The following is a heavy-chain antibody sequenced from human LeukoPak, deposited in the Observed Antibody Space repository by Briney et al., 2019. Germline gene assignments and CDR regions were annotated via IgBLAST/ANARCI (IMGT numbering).Heavy chain of an antibody. CDR2: SSGSSGAI. CDR1: GFTFSTYD. V-gene: IGHV3-48*01. CDR3: SRRFDL. Sequence: GGSLRLSCAASGFTFSTYDMNWVRQAPGKGLEWVSCSSGSSGAISYADSVKGRFTISRDNAKNSLYLQMNSRRVEDTAVYYCSRRFDLWGQGTLVTVSS. J-gene: IGHJ5*02.